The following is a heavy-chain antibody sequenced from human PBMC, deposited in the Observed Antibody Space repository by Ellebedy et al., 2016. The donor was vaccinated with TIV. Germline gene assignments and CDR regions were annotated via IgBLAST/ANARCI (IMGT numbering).Heavy chain of an antibody. Sequence: PGGSLRLSCVASGFTFSSYTMKWVRQAPGKGLEWVSSITSTSTYTYYTDSVKGRFTISRDNANNSLYLQLNSLRADDTAVYYCASLPPLYWGQGTLVTVSS. CDR2: ITSTSTYT. V-gene: IGHV3-21*01. J-gene: IGHJ4*02. CDR3: ASLPPLY. CDR1: GFTFSSYT.